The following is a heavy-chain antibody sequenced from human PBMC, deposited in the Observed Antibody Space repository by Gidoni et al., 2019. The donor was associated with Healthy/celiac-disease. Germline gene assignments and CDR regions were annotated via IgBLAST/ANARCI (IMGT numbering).Heavy chain of an antibody. CDR3: ARDLLLWFGESVPPHAFDI. Sequence: QVQLVESGGGLVKPGGSLRLSCAASGFTFSYYYISWIRQAPGKGLEWVSYISSSSSYTNYADSVKGRFTISRDNAKNSLDLQMNSLRAEDTAVYYCARDLLLWFGESVPPHAFDIWGQGTMVTVSS. CDR2: ISSSSSYT. CDR1: GFTFSYYY. V-gene: IGHV3-11*05. D-gene: IGHD3-10*01. J-gene: IGHJ3*02.